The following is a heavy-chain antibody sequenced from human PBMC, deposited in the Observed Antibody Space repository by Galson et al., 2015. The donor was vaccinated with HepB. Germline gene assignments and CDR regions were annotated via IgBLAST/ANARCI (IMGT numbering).Heavy chain of an antibody. V-gene: IGHV7-4-1*02. D-gene: IGHD2-21*02. CDR1: GYTFTNYA. J-gene: IGHJ5*01. CDR2: INTNTGSP. CDR3: ARHVTSSLDS. Sequence: SVKVSCKASGYTFTNYAMNWVRQAPGQGLEWMRWINTNTGSPTYAQGFPGRFVFSLDTSVNTAYLQITNLQTEDTAIYYCARHVTSSLDSWGQGTLVTVSS.